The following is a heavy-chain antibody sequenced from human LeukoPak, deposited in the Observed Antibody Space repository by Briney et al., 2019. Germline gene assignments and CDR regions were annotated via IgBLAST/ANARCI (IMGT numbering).Heavy chain of an antibody. D-gene: IGHD5-18*01. CDR3: ARDRIQLCFDY. CDR2: ISYDGSNK. CDR1: GFTFSSYA. V-gene: IGHV3-30-3*01. Sequence: PGRSLRLSCAASGFTFSSYAMHWVRQAPGKGLEWVAVISYDGSNKYYADSVKGRFTISRDNSKNTLYLQMNSLRAEDTAVYYCARDRIQLCFDYWGQGTLVTVSS. J-gene: IGHJ4*02.